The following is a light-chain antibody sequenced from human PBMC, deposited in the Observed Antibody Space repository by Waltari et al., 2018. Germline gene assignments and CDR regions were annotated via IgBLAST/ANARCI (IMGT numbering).Light chain of an antibody. CDR3: SSYTISNTI. Sequence: QSALTQPPSVSGSPGLSVTISCTGTSSDIGSHNRVPWYQPSPGTAPQLIIIKVSNRPSGVPDRFSGSKSANTASLTISGLQPEDEGDYYCSSYTISNTIFGGGTKLTVL. V-gene: IGLV2-18*02. CDR1: SSDIGSHNR. CDR2: KVS. J-gene: IGLJ2*01.